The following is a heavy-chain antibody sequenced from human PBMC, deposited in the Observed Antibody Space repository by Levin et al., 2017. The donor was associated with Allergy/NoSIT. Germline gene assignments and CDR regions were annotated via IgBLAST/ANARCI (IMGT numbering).Heavy chain of an antibody. CDR1: GFTFNTYD. D-gene: IGHD4/OR15-4a*01. CDR2: ITSSGRVI. CDR3: AKLGGANPDFGS. V-gene: IGHV3-48*03. J-gene: IGHJ4*02. Sequence: GGSLRLSCAASGFTFNTYDMNWVRQAPGKGLEWVSYITSSGRVIYYADSVKGRFTISRDNTKNSLYLHMNSLKVEDTAVYYCAKLGGANPDFGSWGQGTLLTVSS.